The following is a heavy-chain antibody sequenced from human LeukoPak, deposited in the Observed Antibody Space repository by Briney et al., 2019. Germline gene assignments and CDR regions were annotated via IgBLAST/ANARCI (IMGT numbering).Heavy chain of an antibody. D-gene: IGHD3-10*01. CDR2: ISSSGSTI. CDR1: GFTFSSYE. V-gene: IGHV3-48*03. J-gene: IGHJ4*02. CDR3: ERGSYSAAIDY. Sequence: GGSLRLSCAASGFTFSSYEMNWVRQAPGKGLEWVSYISSSGSTIYYADSVKGRFTISRDNAKNSLYLQMNSLRAEDTAVYYCERGSYSAAIDYWGQGTLVTVSS.